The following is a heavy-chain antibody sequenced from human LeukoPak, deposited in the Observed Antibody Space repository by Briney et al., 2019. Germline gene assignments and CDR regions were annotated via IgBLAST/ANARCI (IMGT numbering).Heavy chain of an antibody. J-gene: IGHJ4*02. Sequence: GGSPRLSCAASGFIFSSYSMNWVRQAPGKGLEWVSYISSSGSTIYYADSVKGRFTISRDNAKNSLCLQMNSLRAEDTAVYYCAVLTYQLLDYYFDYWGQGTLVTVSS. CDR3: AVLTYQLLDYYFDY. CDR2: ISSSGSTI. CDR1: GFIFSSYS. V-gene: IGHV3-48*01. D-gene: IGHD2-2*01.